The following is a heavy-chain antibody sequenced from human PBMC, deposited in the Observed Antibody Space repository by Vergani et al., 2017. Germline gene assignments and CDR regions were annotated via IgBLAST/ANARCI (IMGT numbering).Heavy chain of an antibody. D-gene: IGHD3-9*01. J-gene: IGHJ4*02. CDR1: GASINSRHYY. CDR3: VRDYDIVTGYYSHYFDN. V-gene: IGHV4-39*02. CDR2: VYFSGAT. Sequence: QLLLQESGPGLVKPSETLSLTCTVSGASINSRHYYWGWIRQPPGKGPEWIGSVYFSGATYYNPALKSRVTISADTSKNQFSLKLNSLTAADTAVYYCVRDYDIVTGYYSHYFDNWGQGILVTVSS.